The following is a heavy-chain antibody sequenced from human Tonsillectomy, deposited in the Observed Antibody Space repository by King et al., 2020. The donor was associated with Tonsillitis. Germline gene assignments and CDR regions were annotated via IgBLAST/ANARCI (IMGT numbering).Heavy chain of an antibody. J-gene: IGHJ4*02. CDR3: AKDGGYDYVWGSYHPWDY. Sequence: VQLVESGGGLVQPGRSLRLSCAASGFTFDDYAMHWVRQAPGKGLEWVSGISWNSGGIGYADSVKGRFTISRDNAKNSLYLQMNSLRAEDTALYYCAKDGGYDYVWGSYHPWDYWGQGTLVTVSS. V-gene: IGHV3-9*01. CDR1: GFTFDDYA. D-gene: IGHD3-16*02. CDR2: ISWNSGGI.